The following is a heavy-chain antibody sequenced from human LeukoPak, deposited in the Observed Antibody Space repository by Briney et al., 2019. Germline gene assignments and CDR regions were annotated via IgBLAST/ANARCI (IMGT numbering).Heavy chain of an antibody. CDR3: ARDKKQLSAFDI. D-gene: IGHD6-13*01. V-gene: IGHV4-31*03. CDR1: GGSISSGGYY. J-gene: IGHJ3*02. CDR2: IYYSGST. Sequence: PSETLSLTCTVSGGSISSGGYYWSWIRQHPGKGLEWIGYIYYSGSTYYNPSLKSRVTISVDTSKNQFSLELSSVTAADTAVDYCARDKKQLSAFDIWGQGTMVTVSS.